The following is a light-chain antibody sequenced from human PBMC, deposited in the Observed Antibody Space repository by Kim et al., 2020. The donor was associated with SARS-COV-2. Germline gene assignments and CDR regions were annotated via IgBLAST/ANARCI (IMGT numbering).Light chain of an antibody. CDR3: QQYASLPLT. J-gene: IGKJ1*01. Sequence: ASVGDRVTITCLASQNINRWLAWHQQKPGKAPKALIYTASDLESGVPSRFSGHGSGTEFTLSISSLQPEDSATYYCQQYASLPLTFGQGTKVDIK. CDR2: TAS. V-gene: IGKV1-5*03. CDR1: QNINRW.